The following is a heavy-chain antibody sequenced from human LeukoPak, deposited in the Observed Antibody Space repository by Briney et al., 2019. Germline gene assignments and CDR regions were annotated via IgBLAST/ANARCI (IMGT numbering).Heavy chain of an antibody. D-gene: IGHD3-22*01. V-gene: IGHV1-18*01. CDR2: ISAYNGNT. J-gene: IGHJ4*02. Sequence: ASVKVSCKASGYTFTSYGISWVRQAPGQGLEWMGWISAYNGNTNYAQKFQGRVTMTRDTSISTAYMELSRLRSDDTAVYYCARDARSGGYYDSSGYPYYFDYWGQGTLVTVSS. CDR3: ARDARSGGYYDSSGYPYYFDY. CDR1: GYTFTSYG.